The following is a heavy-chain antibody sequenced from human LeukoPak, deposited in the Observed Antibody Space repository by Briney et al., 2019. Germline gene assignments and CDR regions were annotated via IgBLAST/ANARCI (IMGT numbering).Heavy chain of an antibody. CDR2: IYYSGST. V-gene: IGHV4-59*12. J-gene: IGHJ4*02. CDR3: ARISSTWYLDF. Sequence: SETLSLTCTVSGGSISSYYWSWIRQPPGKGLEWIGYIYYSGSTNYNPSLKSRVTISVDTSKNQFSLNLRSVTAADTAVYYCARISSTWYLDFLGQGTLDTVSS. D-gene: IGHD6-13*01. CDR1: GGSISSYY.